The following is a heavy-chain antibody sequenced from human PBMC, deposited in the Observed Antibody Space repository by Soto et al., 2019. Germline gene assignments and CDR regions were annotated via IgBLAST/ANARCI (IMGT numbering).Heavy chain of an antibody. Sequence: QVQLVQSGAEVKKPGSSVKVSCKASGGTFSSYTISWVRQAPGQGLEWMGRIIPILGIANYAQKFQGRVTITADKSTSTADMELSSLRSEDTAVYYCARAGVGATTSVWDYWGQGTLVTVSS. J-gene: IGHJ4*02. CDR1: GGTFSSYT. CDR3: ARAGVGATTSVWDY. CDR2: IIPILGIA. D-gene: IGHD1-26*01. V-gene: IGHV1-69*02.